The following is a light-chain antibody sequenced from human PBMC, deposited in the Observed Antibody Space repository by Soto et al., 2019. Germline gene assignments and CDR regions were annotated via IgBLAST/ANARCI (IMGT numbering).Light chain of an antibody. CDR3: QQYNSWPLT. CDR2: GAS. J-gene: IGKJ4*01. CDR1: QSVGSS. V-gene: IGKV3-15*01. Sequence: EIVMTQSPATLSVSPGERATLSCRASQSVGSSLAWYQRQPGQAPRLLIYGASTRATGIPATFSGSGSGTEFTLTISSLQSEDFAVYYCQQYNSWPLTFGGGTKVEIK.